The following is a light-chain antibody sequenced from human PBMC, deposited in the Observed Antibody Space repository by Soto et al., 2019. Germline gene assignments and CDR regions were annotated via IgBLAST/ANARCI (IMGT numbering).Light chain of an antibody. J-gene: IGKJ1*01. Sequence: EIVLTQSPGTLSLSPGERATLSCRASQSVSSHLAWYQQNPGQAPRLLIYDASTRATGIPDRFSGSGSGTDFTLTISRLEPEDFAVYYCQHYGSSRTFGQGTKVDIK. V-gene: IGKV3-20*01. CDR2: DAS. CDR3: QHYGSSRT. CDR1: QSVSSH.